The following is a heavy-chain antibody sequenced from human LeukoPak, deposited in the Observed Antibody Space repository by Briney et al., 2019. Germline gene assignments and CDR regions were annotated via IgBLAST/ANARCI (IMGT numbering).Heavy chain of an antibody. J-gene: IGHJ3*02. CDR3: AKDLPEDYYDSSGYPPPISALDI. CDR1: GFTFSSYA. D-gene: IGHD3-22*01. Sequence: GGSLRLSCAASGFTFSSYAMSWVRQAPGKGLEWVSAISGSGGSTYYADSVKGRFTISRDNSKNTLYLQMNSLRAEDTAVYYCAKDLPEDYYDSSGYPPPISALDIWGQGTMVTVSS. V-gene: IGHV3-23*01. CDR2: ISGSGGST.